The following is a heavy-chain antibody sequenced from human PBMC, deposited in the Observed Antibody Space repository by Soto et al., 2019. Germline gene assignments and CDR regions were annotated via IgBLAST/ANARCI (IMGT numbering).Heavy chain of an antibody. V-gene: IGHV3-30*18. CDR2: ISYDGSNK. J-gene: IGHJ3*02. CDR3: AKGEQWLVRSVAFDI. CDR1: GFTFSSYG. Sequence: GGSLRLSCAASGFTFSSYGMHWVRQAPGKGLEWVAVISYDGSNKYYADSMKGRFTISRDNSKNTLYLQMNSLRAEDTAVYYCAKGEQWLVRSVAFDIWGQGTMVTVSS. D-gene: IGHD6-19*01.